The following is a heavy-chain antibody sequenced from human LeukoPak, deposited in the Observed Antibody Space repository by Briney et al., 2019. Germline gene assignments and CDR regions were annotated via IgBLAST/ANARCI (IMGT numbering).Heavy chain of an antibody. CDR3: ARDVAGRFDY. CDR2: IYYSGST. V-gene: IGHV4-59*01. Sequence: SETLSLTCTVSGGSISSDYWSWIRQPPGKGLEWIGYIYYSGSTNYNPSLKSRVTISVDTPKNQFSLKLSSVTAADTAVYYCARDVAGRFDYWGQGTLVTVSS. J-gene: IGHJ4*02. CDR1: GGSISSDY. D-gene: IGHD2-21*01.